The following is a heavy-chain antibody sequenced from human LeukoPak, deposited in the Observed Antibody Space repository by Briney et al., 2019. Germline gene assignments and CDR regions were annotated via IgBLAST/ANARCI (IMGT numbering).Heavy chain of an antibody. D-gene: IGHD6-13*01. CDR1: GFTFDDYA. V-gene: IGHV3-9*01. CDR3: AKSATAAAAFDI. Sequence: GRSLRLSCAASGFTFDDYAMHWVRQAPGKGLEWVSGISWNSGSIGYADSVKGRFTISRDNAKNPLYLQMNSLRAEDTALYYCAKSATAAAAFDIWGQGTMVTVSS. J-gene: IGHJ3*02. CDR2: ISWNSGSI.